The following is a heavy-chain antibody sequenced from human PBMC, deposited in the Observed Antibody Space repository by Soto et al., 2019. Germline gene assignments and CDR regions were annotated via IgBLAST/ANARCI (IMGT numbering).Heavy chain of an antibody. CDR3: ARSRNSAVAATFAF. CDR2: ISRDGSHK. J-gene: IGHJ4*02. CDR1: GFPFRNYA. D-gene: IGHD1-26*01. V-gene: IGHV3-30*04. Sequence: GGSLRLSCAASGFPFRNYAIHWVRQAPGKGLEWVAVISRDGSHKYYLDSVKGRFTISRDNCKDTVNLLLNGLRDDDSSMYSYARSRNSAVAATFAFWGQGTRVTVSS.